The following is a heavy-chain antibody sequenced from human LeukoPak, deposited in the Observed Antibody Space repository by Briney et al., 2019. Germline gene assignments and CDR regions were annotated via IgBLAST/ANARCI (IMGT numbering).Heavy chain of an antibody. J-gene: IGHJ4*02. CDR1: GYTFTSYD. D-gene: IGHD4-17*01. V-gene: IGHV1-18*01. CDR2: ISAYNGNT. CDR3: ARADMSPGDYGIDY. Sequence: ASVKVSCKASGYTFTSYDINWVRQATGQGLEWMGWISAYNGNTNYAQKFQDRVTMTSDTSTSTTYMELRSLGSDDTAVYFCARADMSPGDYGIDYRGQGTRVTVSS.